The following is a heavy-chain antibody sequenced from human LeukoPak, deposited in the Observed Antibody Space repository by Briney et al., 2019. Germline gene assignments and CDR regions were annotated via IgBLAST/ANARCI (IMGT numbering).Heavy chain of an antibody. CDR1: GYRFTSYW. D-gene: IGHD2-2*01. CDR2: IYPGDSDT. CDR3: ARLVGYCSSTSCYEEGWVDP. J-gene: IGHJ5*02. Sequence: GESLKISCKGSGYRFTSYWIAWVRQMPGKGLEWMGIIYPGDSDTRYSPSFQGQVTMSADKSISTAYLQWSSLRASDTAMYYCARLVGYCSSTSCYEEGWVDPRGQGTLVTVSS. V-gene: IGHV5-51*01.